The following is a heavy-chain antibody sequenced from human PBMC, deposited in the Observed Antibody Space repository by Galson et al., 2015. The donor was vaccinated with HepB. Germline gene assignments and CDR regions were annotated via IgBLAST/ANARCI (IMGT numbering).Heavy chain of an antibody. D-gene: IGHD5-12*01. CDR3: ARVMPSGPGSGYDFGWFDP. Sequence: SLRLSCAASGFTFSSYWMSWVRQAPGKGLEWVANIKQDGSEKYYVDSVKGRFTISRDNAKNSLYLQMNSLRAEDTAVYYCARVMPSGPGSGYDFGWFDPWGQGTLVTVSS. V-gene: IGHV3-7*03. CDR1: GFTFSSYW. CDR2: IKQDGSEK. J-gene: IGHJ5*02.